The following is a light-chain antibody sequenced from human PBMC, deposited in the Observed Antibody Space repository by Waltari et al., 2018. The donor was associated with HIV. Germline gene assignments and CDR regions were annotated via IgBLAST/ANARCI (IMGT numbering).Light chain of an antibody. CDR1: SSNIETDN. V-gene: IGLV1-47*01. CDR2: KDT. CDR3: VGWDSRLRGYG. J-gene: IGLJ1*01. Sequence: QSVLTQPPSASGAPGQRVTISCSGSSSNIETDNVYWYQQFPGAAPKLLIYKDTQRPSGVPGRFTGSKSGTSASLAIGGLRSDDEADYYCVGWDSRLRGYGFGAGTKVTVL.